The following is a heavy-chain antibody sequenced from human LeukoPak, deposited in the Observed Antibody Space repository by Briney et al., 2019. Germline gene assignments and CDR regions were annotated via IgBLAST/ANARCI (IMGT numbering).Heavy chain of an antibody. CDR2: IRSKAYGGTT. CDR1: GFTFSSYA. CDR3: TRVYILYYFDY. V-gene: IGHV3-49*04. J-gene: IGHJ4*02. D-gene: IGHD3-3*02. Sequence: GRSLRLSCAASGFTFSSYAMHWVRQAPGKGLEWVGFIRSKAYGGTTEYAASVKGRFTISRDDSKSIAYLQMNSLKTEDTAVYYCTRVYILYYFDYWGQGTLVTVSS.